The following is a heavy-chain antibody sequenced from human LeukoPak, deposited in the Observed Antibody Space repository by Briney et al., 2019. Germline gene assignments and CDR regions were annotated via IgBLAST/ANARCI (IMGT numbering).Heavy chain of an antibody. CDR3: ARDRLWFGELPLDY. J-gene: IGHJ4*02. CDR2: ISWNSGSI. V-gene: IGHV3-9*01. D-gene: IGHD3-10*01. CDR1: GFTFDDYA. Sequence: PGGSLRLSCAASGFTFDDYAMHWVRQAPGKGLEWVSGISWNSGSIGYADSVKGRFTISRDNAKNSLYLQMNSLRAEDTAVYYCARDRLWFGELPLDYWGQGTLVTVSS.